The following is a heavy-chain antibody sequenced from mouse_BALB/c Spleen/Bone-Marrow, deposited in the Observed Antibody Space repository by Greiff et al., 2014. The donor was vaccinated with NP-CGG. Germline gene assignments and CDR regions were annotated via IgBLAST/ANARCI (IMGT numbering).Heavy chain of an antibody. J-gene: IGHJ4*01. CDR1: GYSFTSYY. V-gene: IGHV1-66*01. CDR2: IFPGSGNT. CDR3: ARGRFTTVVATGAMDY. Sequence: VHLVESGPELVKPGASVKISCKASGYSFTSYYIHWVKQRPGQGLEWIGWIFPGSGNTKYNEEFKGKATLTADTSSSTAYMQLSSLTSEDSAVYFCARGRFTTVVATGAMDYWGQGTSVTVSS. D-gene: IGHD1-1*01.